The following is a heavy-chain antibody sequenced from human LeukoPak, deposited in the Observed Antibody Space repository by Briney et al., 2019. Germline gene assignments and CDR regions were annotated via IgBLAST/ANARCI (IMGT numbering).Heavy chain of an antibody. CDR2: IRHDGSNK. V-gene: IGHV3-30*02. J-gene: IGHJ4*02. CDR3: AKDSMWLLDKDGIDY. CDR1: GFTFSSYG. Sequence: GGSLRLSCAASGFTFSSYGMHWVRQAPGKGLEWVAFIRHDGSNKYYADSVKGRFTISRDNSKNTLYLQMNSLRAEDTAVYYCAKDSMWLLDKDGIDYWGQGTLVTVSS. D-gene: IGHD5-12*01.